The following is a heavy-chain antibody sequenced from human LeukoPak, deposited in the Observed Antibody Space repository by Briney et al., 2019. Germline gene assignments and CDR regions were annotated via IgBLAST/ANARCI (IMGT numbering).Heavy chain of an antibody. J-gene: IGHJ4*02. CDR3: ARDRHYYDTSGYRTYFFDY. CDR1: GFTVTFNH. D-gene: IGHD3-22*01. CDR2: IYSGEST. Sequence: GSLRLSCTASGFTVTFNHMNWVRQAPGKGLEWVSAIYSGESTYYADSVKDRFTISRDISKNMVYLQMENLRAEDTAIYYCARDRHYYDTSGYRTYFFDYWGQGTLVTVSS. V-gene: IGHV3-66*01.